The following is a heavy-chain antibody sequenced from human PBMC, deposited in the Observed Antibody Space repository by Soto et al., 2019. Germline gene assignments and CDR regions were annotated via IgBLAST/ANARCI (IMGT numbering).Heavy chain of an antibody. CDR3: AKVGTTVY. CDR1: GFTFSNYA. Sequence: GGSLRLSCAASGFTFSNYAMTWVRQAPGKGLEWVSAITGSGGNTFYADAVKGRFTISRDNSKNTLYLQINSLRAEDTAVYYCAKVGTTVYWGQGTLVTVSS. J-gene: IGHJ4*02. CDR2: ITGSGGNT. V-gene: IGHV3-23*01. D-gene: IGHD1-7*01.